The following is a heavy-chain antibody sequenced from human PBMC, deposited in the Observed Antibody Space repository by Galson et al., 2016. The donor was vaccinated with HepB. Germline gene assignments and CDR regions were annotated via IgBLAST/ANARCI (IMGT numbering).Heavy chain of an antibody. J-gene: IGHJ4*02. D-gene: IGHD1-26*01. CDR2: IYPRDSDT. V-gene: IGHV5-51*01. CDR1: GYSFTSFW. Sequence: QSGAEVKKPGESLKISCKGSGYSFTSFWIAWVRQMPGKGPEWMGIIYPRDSDTRYSPSFQGRVTIPADKSINTAYLQGSSLKASDTAMYDCARHGGSYYTGNHFWGQGTLVTVAS. CDR3: ARHGGSYYTGNHF.